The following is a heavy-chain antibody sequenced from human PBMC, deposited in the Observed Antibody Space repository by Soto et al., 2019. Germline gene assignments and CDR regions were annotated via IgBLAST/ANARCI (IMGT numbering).Heavy chain of an antibody. CDR2: ISAYNGNT. V-gene: IGHV1-18*01. CDR1: VYTNTSDV. J-gene: IGHJ4*02. CDR3: ARDRRFIAARPSDY. Sequence: SVKVSCKSSVYTNTSDVISWLRQAHGQGLEWMGWISAYNGNTNYAQKLQGRVTMTTDTSTSTAYMELRSVRSDDTAVYYCARDRRFIAARPSDYWGQGTLVTVSS. D-gene: IGHD6-6*01.